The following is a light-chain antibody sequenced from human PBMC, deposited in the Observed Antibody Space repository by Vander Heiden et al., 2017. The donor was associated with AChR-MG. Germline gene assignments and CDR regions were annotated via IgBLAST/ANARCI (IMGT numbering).Light chain of an antibody. Sequence: SSELTQLPSVSVSPAQRASIPCSGDKLGDKYVCWYQQKPGQSPVLVIYQNSKRPSGIPERFSGSNSGNTATLTISGTQAMDEADYYCQAWDSNTGEFGGGTKLTVL. CDR1: KLGDKY. J-gene: IGLJ2*01. V-gene: IGLV3-1*01. CDR2: QNS. CDR3: QAWDSNTGE.